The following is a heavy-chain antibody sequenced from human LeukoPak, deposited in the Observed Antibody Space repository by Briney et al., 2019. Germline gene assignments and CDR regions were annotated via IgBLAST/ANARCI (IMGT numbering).Heavy chain of an antibody. CDR3: ARFKGVVTAAGYYGMDV. CDR2: IDHSGST. V-gene: IGHV4-34*01. D-gene: IGHD2-21*02. CDR1: GGSFSGYY. J-gene: IGHJ6*02. Sequence: PSETLSLTCAVYGGSFSGYYWSWIRQPPGKGLEWIGEIDHSGSTNYDPSLKSRVTISVVTSKNQFSLNLYSVTAAGTAVYYCARFKGVVTAAGYYGMDVWGQGTTVTVSS.